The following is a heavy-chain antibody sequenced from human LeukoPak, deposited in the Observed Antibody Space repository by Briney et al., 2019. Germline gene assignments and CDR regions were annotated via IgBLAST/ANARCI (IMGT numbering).Heavy chain of an antibody. J-gene: IGHJ5*02. Sequence: ASVKVSCKVSGDSLTELSMHWVRQAPGQGLEWMGGFDAEQGEIIYAQEFQGRVTMTEDTSTNTAYMELSSPTSADTAVYYCATDSRYFDTNRYFDPWGQGTLVTVSS. V-gene: IGHV1-24*01. CDR3: ATDSRYFDTNRYFDP. CDR2: FDAEQGEI. CDR1: GDSLTELS. D-gene: IGHD3-22*01.